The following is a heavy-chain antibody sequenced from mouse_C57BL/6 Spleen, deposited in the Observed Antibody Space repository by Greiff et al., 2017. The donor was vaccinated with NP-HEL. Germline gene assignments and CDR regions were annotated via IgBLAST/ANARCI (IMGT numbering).Heavy chain of an antibody. Sequence: QVQLQQSGAELVKPGASVKLSCKASGYTFTEYTIHWVKQRPGQGLEWIGWFYPGSGSIKYNEKFKGKATLTADKSSSTAYLELSRLTSDDSAVYFCARHEGRLRRRDWDFEGWGTGTTVTVAS. CDR2: FYPGSGSI. CDR3: ARHEGRLRRRDWDFEG. V-gene: IGHV1-62-2*01. J-gene: IGHJ1*03. CDR1: GYTFTEYT. D-gene: IGHD2-4*01.